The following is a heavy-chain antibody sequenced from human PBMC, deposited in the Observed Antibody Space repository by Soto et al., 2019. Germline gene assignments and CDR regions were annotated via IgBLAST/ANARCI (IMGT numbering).Heavy chain of an antibody. CDR1: GFTFSSYS. D-gene: IGHD3-3*01. CDR2: ISSSSSYI. Sequence: ESGGGLVKPGGSLRLSCAASGFTFSSYSMNWVRQAPGKGLEWVSSISSSSSYIYYADSVKGRFTISRDNAKNSLYLQMNSLRAEDTAVYYCARDREDFGVVIMNWFDPWGQGTLVTVSS. CDR3: ARDREDFGVVIMNWFDP. J-gene: IGHJ5*02. V-gene: IGHV3-21*01.